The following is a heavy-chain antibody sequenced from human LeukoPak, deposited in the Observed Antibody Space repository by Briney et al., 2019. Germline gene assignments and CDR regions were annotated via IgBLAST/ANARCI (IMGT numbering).Heavy chain of an antibody. V-gene: IGHV3-23*01. D-gene: IGHD3-10*01. Sequence: GGSLRLSCEASGFTFNTHAMSWVRQAPGKWPEWVASITSSGRTPYYADSAKGRLTISRDNSKNTLYLQMNSLRGEDTALYYCAKDRPNFYETSGSYYKIKGDFWGQGSLVTVSS. CDR1: GFTFNTHA. CDR2: ITSSGRTP. CDR3: AKDRPNFYETSGSYYKIKGDF. J-gene: IGHJ1*01.